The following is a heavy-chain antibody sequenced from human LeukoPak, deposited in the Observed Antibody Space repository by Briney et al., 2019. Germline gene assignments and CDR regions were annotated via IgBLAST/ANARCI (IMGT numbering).Heavy chain of an antibody. CDR1: GYTFTSYD. CDR2: MNPNSGDT. D-gene: IGHD5-18*01. CDR3: ARGYSYGYEY. Sequence: ASVKVSCKASGYTFTSYDFNWVRQAPGQGPEWIGWMNPNSGDTNYAQKFQDRVTMTRDRSISTAYMELSGLSSDDTAVYYCARGYSYGYEYWGQGTRVTVSS. V-gene: IGHV1-2*02. J-gene: IGHJ4*02.